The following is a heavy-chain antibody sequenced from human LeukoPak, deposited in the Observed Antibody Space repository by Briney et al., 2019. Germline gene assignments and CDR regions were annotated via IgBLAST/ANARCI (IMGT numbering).Heavy chain of an antibody. CDR2: INHSGST. CDR1: GGSFSGYY. Sequence: SETLSLTCAVYGGSFSGYYWSWIRQPPGKGLEWIGEINHSGSTNYNPSLKSRVPISVDTSKTQFSLKLSSVTAADTAVYYCAGPDPILTGQKRDYHYYDKDVWGQRTTVT. D-gene: IGHD3-9*01. CDR3: AGPDPILTGQKRDYHYYDKDV. V-gene: IGHV4-34*01. J-gene: IGHJ6*01.